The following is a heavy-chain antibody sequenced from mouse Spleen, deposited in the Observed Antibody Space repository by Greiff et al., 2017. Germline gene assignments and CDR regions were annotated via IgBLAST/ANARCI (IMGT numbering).Heavy chain of an antibody. CDR3: ARHQRYDYDGFAY. Sequence: EVKLMESGGGLVKPGGSLKLSCAASGFTFSSYAMSWVRQTPEKRLEWVATISSGGSYTYYPDSVKGRFTISRDNAKNTLYLQMSSLRSEDTAMYYCARHQRYDYDGFAYWGQGTLVTVSA. CDR2: ISSGGSYT. V-gene: IGHV5-9-3*01. CDR1: GFTFSSYA. J-gene: IGHJ3*01. D-gene: IGHD2-4*01.